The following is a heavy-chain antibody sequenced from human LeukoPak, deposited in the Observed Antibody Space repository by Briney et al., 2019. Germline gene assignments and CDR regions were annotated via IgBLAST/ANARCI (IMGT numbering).Heavy chain of an antibody. D-gene: IGHD3-3*01. J-gene: IGHJ4*02. CDR2: ISYDGSNK. CDR1: GFTFSSYA. V-gene: IGHV3-30-3*01. Sequence: GGSLRLSCAASGFTFSSYAMHWVRQAPGKGLEWVAVISYDGSNKYYADSVKGRFTISRDNSKNTLYLQMNSLRAEDTAVYYCAKGSDYDFWSGYPDYWGQGTLVTVSS. CDR3: AKGSDYDFWSGYPDY.